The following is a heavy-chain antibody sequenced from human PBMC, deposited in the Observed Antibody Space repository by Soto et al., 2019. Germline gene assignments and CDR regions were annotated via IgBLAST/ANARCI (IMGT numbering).Heavy chain of an antibody. J-gene: IGHJ4*02. Sequence: QLQLQESGPGLVKPSETLSLTCTVSGGSISSSSYYWGWIRQPPGKGLEWIGSIYYSGSTYYNPSLKSRVTISVDTSKNQFSLKLSSVTAADTAVYYCARHGPWIQLWTLFDYWGQGTLVTVSS. V-gene: IGHV4-39*01. CDR3: ARHGPWIQLWTLFDY. CDR2: IYYSGST. CDR1: GGSISSSSYY. D-gene: IGHD5-18*01.